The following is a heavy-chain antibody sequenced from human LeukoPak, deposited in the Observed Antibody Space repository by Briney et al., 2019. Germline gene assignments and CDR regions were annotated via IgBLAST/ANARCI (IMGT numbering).Heavy chain of an antibody. CDR1: GFSFSDYR. CDR3: TTRNSSGWYDY. Sequence: GGSLRLSCAASGFSFSDYRMNWVRQAPGKGLEWVGRLKSKTDGGTTDYAAPVKGRFTVSRDDSKNILYLQMNSLKIEDTAVYYCTTRNSSGWYDYWGQGTLVTVSS. D-gene: IGHD6-19*01. V-gene: IGHV3-15*07. CDR2: LKSKTDGGTT. J-gene: IGHJ4*02.